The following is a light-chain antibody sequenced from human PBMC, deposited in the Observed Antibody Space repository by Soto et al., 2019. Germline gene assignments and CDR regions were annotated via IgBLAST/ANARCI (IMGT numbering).Light chain of an antibody. J-gene: IGKJ4*02. CDR2: AAS. V-gene: IGKV1-39*01. Sequence: DIQMTQSPSSLSASVGDRVTITCRASQSISSYLNWYQQKPGKAPKLLIYAASSLQSGGPSRFSGSGSGTEFTLAISSLQPEDFATYYGPQSYSTPLTFGGGTNVEI. CDR3: PQSYSTPLT. CDR1: QSISSY.